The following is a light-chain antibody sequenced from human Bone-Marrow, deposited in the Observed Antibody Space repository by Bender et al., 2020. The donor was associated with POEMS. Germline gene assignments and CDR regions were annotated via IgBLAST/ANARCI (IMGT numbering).Light chain of an antibody. CDR2: DNN. CDR1: SSNIGTNT. CDR3: GTWDTSLSAGV. V-gene: IGLV1-51*01. J-gene: IGLJ2*01. Sequence: QSVLTQPPSASGTPGQGVTISCSGSSSNIGTNTVNWYQLLPGTAPKLLIYDNNLRPSGIPDRFSGSKSGTSATLAITGLQTGDEADYYCGTWDTSLSAGVFGGGTKVTVL.